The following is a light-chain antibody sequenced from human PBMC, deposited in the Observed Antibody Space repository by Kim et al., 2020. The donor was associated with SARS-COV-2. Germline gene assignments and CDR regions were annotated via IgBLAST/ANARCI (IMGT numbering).Light chain of an antibody. Sequence: SSELTQDPAVSVALGQTVRITCQGDSLRSYYASWYQQKPGQAPVLVIYGKNNRPSGIPDRFSGSSSGNTASLTITGAQAEDEADYYCNSRDSSGIGYVFG. CDR3: NSRDSSGIGYV. CDR1: SLRSYY. CDR2: GKN. J-gene: IGLJ1*01. V-gene: IGLV3-19*01.